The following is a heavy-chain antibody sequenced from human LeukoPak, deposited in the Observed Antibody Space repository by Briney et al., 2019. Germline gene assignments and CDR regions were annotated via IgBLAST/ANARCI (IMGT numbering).Heavy chain of an antibody. CDR1: RFTVSSKY. J-gene: IGHJ4*02. Sequence: GGSLRLSCAAFRFTVSSKYMSWVRQAPGKGLEWVSVLYSGGDTYYADSVKGRFTISRDNSKNTLYLQMNNLRPEDTAVYYCARGDTGFSSAWGRDFDYWGQGTLVTVSS. CDR2: LYSGGDT. CDR3: ARGDTGFSSAWGRDFDY. V-gene: IGHV3-66*01. D-gene: IGHD6-19*01.